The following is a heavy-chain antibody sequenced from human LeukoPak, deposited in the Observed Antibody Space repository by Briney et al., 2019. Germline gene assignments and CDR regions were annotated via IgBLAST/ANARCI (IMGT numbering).Heavy chain of an antibody. Sequence: PGGSLRLSCAASGFTFSSYGMHWVRQAPGKGLEWVAFIRYDGSNKYYADSVKGRFTISRDNSKNTLYLQMNSLRAEDMALYYCAKEAAAHLDYWGQGTLVTVSS. J-gene: IGHJ4*02. CDR2: IRYDGSNK. CDR3: AKEAAAHLDY. CDR1: GFTFSSYG. D-gene: IGHD6-13*01. V-gene: IGHV3-30*02.